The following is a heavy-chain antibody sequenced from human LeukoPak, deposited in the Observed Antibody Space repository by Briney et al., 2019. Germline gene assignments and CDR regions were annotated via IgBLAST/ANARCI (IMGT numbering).Heavy chain of an antibody. D-gene: IGHD3-22*01. V-gene: IGHV3-30*02. J-gene: IGHJ4*02. Sequence: GGSLRLSCVASGFTFSNYGIHWVRQAPGKGLEWVAFIRYDGSNNYYADSVKGRFTISRDNPKNTLYLQMNSLRAEDTAVYYCAKGAGRYYDSSGYYIDFWGQGTLVTVSS. CDR3: AKGAGRYYDSSGYYIDF. CDR1: GFTFSNYG. CDR2: IRYDGSNN.